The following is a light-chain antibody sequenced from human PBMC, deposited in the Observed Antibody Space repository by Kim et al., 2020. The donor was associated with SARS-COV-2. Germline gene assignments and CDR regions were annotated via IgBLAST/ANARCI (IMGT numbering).Light chain of an antibody. CDR3: SSWDSTDNYNYVV. CDR2: GNN. CDR1: SLRRYY. V-gene: IGLV3-19*01. Sequence: SSELTQDPAVSVALGQTVSITCQGDSLRRYYASWFQQKPGQAPVLVIYGNNYRPSGIPDRFSGSNSGNTASLTITGAQAEDEADYYCSSWDSTDNYNYVVFGGGTQLTVL. J-gene: IGLJ2*01.